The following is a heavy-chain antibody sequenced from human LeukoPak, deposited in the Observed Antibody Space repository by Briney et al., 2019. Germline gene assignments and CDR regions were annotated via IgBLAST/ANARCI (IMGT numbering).Heavy chain of an antibody. D-gene: IGHD5-18*01. V-gene: IGHV3-7*01. CDR1: GFTFSNYW. Sequence: PGGSLRLSCAASGFTFSNYWMTWVRQAPGKGLEWVANIKQDGSEKYYVGSVKGRFTISRDNAKNLLYLQMNSLRAEDTAVYYCARDEGAYTYGGQGTLVTVSS. J-gene: IGHJ4*02. CDR2: IKQDGSEK. CDR3: ARDEGAYTY.